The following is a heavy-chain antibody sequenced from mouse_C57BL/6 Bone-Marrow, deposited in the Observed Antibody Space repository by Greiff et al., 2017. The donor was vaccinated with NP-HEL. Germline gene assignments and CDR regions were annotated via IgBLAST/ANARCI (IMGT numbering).Heavy chain of an antibody. CDR1: GYTFTSYG. Sequence: VMLVESGAELARPGASVKLSCKASGYTFTSYGISWVKQRTGQGLEWIGEIYPRSGNTYYNEKFKGKATLTADKSSSTAYMELRSLTSEDSAVYFCAWQLRLRGFAYWGQGTLVTVSA. CDR3: AWQLRLRGFAY. V-gene: IGHV1-81*01. D-gene: IGHD3-2*02. CDR2: IYPRSGNT. J-gene: IGHJ3*01.